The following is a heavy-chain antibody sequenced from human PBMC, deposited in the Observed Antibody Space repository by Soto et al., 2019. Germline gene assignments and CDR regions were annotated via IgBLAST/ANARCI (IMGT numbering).Heavy chain of an antibody. D-gene: IGHD6-13*01. CDR3: ARGGAGIAAADPYMGLDY. J-gene: IGHJ4*02. V-gene: IGHV3-30-3*01. CDR1: GFTFSSYA. CDR2: ISYDGSNK. Sequence: QVQLVESGGGVVQPGRSLRLSCAASGFTFSSYAMHWVRQAPGKGLEWVAVISYDGSNKYYADSVKGRFTISRDNSKNPLYLQMNSLRAEDTAVYYCARGGAGIAAADPYMGLDYWGPGTLVTVSS.